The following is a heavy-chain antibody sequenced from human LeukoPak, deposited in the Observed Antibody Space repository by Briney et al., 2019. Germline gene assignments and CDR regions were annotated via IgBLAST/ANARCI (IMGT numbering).Heavy chain of an antibody. CDR3: ARDSVRRGDAFDI. CDR1: GFTFSSYA. V-gene: IGHV3-30-3*01. CDR2: ISYDGNNK. J-gene: IGHJ3*02. D-gene: IGHD3-10*01. Sequence: GGSLRLSCAASGFTFSSYAMHWVRQAPGKGLEWVAVISYDGNNKYYADSVKGRFTISRDNSKNTLYLQMNSLRAEDTAVYYCARDSVRRGDAFDIWGQGTMVTVSS.